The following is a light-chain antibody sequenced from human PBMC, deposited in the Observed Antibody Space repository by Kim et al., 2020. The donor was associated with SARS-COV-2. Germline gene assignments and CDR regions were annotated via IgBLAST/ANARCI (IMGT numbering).Light chain of an antibody. J-gene: IGLJ2*01. CDR3: SSYTNTFTVV. Sequence: GQSLTSSCIGSSSDGGGYNFGAWYQQHADKAPKLVIYGVSNRPSGVSNRFSGSKSGNTASLTISGLQAEDEAKYYCSSYTNTFTVVFGGGTKVTVL. V-gene: IGLV2-14*03. CDR2: GVS. CDR1: SSDGGGYNF.